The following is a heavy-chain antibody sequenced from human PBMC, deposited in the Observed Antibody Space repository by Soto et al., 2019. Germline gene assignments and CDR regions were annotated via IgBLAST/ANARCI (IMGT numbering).Heavy chain of an antibody. J-gene: IGHJ5*02. CDR3: IVDQSIAAAGTDWFDP. V-gene: IGHV4-39*01. Sequence: SETLSLTCTVSGGSISSSSYYWGWIRQPPGKGLEWIGSIYYSGSTYYNPSLKSRVTISVDTSKNQFSLKLSSVTAADTAVYYCIVDQSIAAAGTDWFDPWGQRPLVTVSP. CDR1: GGSISSSSYY. D-gene: IGHD6-13*01. CDR2: IYYSGST.